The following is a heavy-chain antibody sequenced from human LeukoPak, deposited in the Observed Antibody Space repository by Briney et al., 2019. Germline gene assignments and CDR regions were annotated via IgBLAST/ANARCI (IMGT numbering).Heavy chain of an antibody. D-gene: IGHD3-10*01. V-gene: IGHV3-23*01. CDR3: ARRFGEFPLKY. Sequence: GGSLRLSCAASGFTFSSYAMSWVRQAPGKGLEWVPAISGSGGSTYYADSVKGRFTISRDNSKNTLYLQMNSLRAEDTAVYYCARRFGEFPLKYWGQGTLVTVSS. J-gene: IGHJ4*02. CDR1: GFTFSSYA. CDR2: ISGSGGST.